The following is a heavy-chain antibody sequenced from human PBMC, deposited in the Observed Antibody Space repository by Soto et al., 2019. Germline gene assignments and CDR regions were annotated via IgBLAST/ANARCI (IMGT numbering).Heavy chain of an antibody. CDR1: GYSFTSYW. CDR3: ARVLNYYDSSGYYRALDY. Sequence: PGESLKISCKGSGYSFTSYWIGWVRQMPGKGLEWMGIIYPGDSDTRYSPSFQGQVTISADKSISTAYLQWSSLKASDTAMYYCARVLNYYDSSGYYRALDYWGQGTLVTVS. V-gene: IGHV5-51*01. D-gene: IGHD3-22*01. J-gene: IGHJ4*02. CDR2: IYPGDSDT.